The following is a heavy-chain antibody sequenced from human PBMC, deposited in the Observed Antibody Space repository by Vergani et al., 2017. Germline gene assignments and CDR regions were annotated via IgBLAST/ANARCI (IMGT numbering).Heavy chain of an antibody. Sequence: EVELVQSGPEMRKPGESLKISCKGSEYSFGNYWIGWVRQMPGKGLEWMGIIYPADSDTRYSPSFQGQVTISADKSISTAYLQWSSLMASDTAVYYCARHLDGYSYPDLWGRGTLVTVSS. CDR3: ARHLDGYSYPDL. V-gene: IGHV5-51*03. CDR2: IYPADSDT. J-gene: IGHJ2*01. D-gene: IGHD5-24*01. CDR1: EYSFGNYW.